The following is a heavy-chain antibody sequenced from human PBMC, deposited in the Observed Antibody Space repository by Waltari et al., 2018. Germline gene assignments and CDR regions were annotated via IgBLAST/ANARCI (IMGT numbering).Heavy chain of an antibody. CDR2: SRNKGHSFST. V-gene: IGHV3-72*01. CDR1: GFTFIDHD. Sequence: EVQLSESGGGLVLPGWSLRLSGVASGFTFIDHDMDWVRQAPEKGLEWVGRSRNKGHSFSTEYAASVRGRFTISRDDSKNSLYIEMNSLKTEDTAVYYCARDLDGDSNLDYWGQGTLVTVSS. CDR3: ARDLDGDSNLDY. D-gene: IGHD2-21*02. J-gene: IGHJ4*02.